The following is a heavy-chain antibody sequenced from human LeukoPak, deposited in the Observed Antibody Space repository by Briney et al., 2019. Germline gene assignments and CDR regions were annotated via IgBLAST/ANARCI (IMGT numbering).Heavy chain of an antibody. CDR1: GFTFSSYA. CDR2: ISYDGSNK. D-gene: IGHD2-2*01. Sequence: GGSLRPSCAASGFTFSSYAMHWVRQAPGKGLEWVAVISYDGSNKYYADSVKGRFTISRDNSKNTLYLQMDSLGAEDTAVYYCARTPGCSSTSCYRYFDYWGQGTLVTVSS. J-gene: IGHJ4*02. V-gene: IGHV3-30-3*01. CDR3: ARTPGCSSTSCYRYFDY.